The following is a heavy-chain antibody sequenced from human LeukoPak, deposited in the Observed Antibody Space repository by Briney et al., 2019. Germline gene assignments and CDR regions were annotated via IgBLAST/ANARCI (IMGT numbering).Heavy chain of an antibody. CDR2: IYYSGST. J-gene: IGHJ6*02. D-gene: IGHD3-9*01. CDR1: GGSISSSSYY. Sequence: SETLSLTCTVSGGSISSSSYYWGWIRQPPGKGLEWIGSIYYSGSTYYNPSLKSRVTISVDRSKNQFSLKLSSVTAADTAVYYCASSSYDILTGYYPYYYYYGMDVWGQGTTVTVSS. CDR3: ASSSYDILTGYYPYYYYYGMDV. V-gene: IGHV4-39*07.